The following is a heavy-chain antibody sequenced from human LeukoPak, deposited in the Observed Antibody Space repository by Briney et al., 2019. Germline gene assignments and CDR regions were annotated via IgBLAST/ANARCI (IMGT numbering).Heavy chain of an antibody. D-gene: IGHD3-22*01. CDR1: GGSFRGDYY. V-gene: IGHV4-61*08. CDR3: AIIRVSMILVVLYHHYNYMDV. J-gene: IGHJ6*03. CDR2: IYYSGST. Sequence: SETLYLTCTVSGGSFRGDYYWAWIRQPPGKGLEGIGYIYYSGSTNDKPSLKSRVTISLDTSKDQFSLTLSSVTAADTAVHCCAIIRVSMILVVLYHHYNYMDVWGKGTTVIISS.